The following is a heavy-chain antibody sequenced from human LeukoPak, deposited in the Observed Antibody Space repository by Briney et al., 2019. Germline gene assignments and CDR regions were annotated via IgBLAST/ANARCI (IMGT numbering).Heavy chain of an antibody. D-gene: IGHD2-2*01. CDR2: IIPIFGTA. J-gene: IGHJ5*02. Sequence: ASVKVSCKASGGTFSSYAISWVRQAPGQGLEWMGGIIPIFGTANYAQKFQGRVTITADESTSTAYMELSSLRSEDTAVYYCARKYCSSTSCWGHYNWFDPWGQGTLVTVSS. V-gene: IGHV1-69*13. CDR1: GGTFSSYA. CDR3: ARKYCSSTSCWGHYNWFDP.